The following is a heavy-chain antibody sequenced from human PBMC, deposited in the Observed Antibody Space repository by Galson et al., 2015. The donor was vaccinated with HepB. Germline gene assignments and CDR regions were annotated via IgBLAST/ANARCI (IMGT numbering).Heavy chain of an antibody. J-gene: IGHJ4*02. D-gene: IGHD2-15*01. Sequence: SLRLSCAASGFPFSYSAMHWVRQPPGKVLEWVAIVFHDGNTKHYADSVKGRFTISRDNSKNTLYLQMNSLRLEDPAVYYCAEDSVGGPCDGGSCARFDTRDQQTLVTVSS. CDR2: VFHDGNTK. CDR1: GFPFSYSA. CDR3: AEDSVGGPCDGGSCARFDT. V-gene: IGHV3-30-3*01.